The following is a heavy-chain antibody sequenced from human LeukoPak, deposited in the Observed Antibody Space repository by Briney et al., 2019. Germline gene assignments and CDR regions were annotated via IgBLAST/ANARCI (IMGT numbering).Heavy chain of an antibody. CDR3: ARRYCSGGSCYYDDY. Sequence: GESLKISCKGSGYSFTGYWIGWVRQMPGKGLEWMGIIYPGDSDTRYSPSFQGQVTISADKSISTAYLQWSSLKASDSAIYYCARRYCSGGSCYYDDYWGQGTLVTVSS. CDR1: GYSFTGYW. J-gene: IGHJ4*02. D-gene: IGHD2-15*01. CDR2: IYPGDSDT. V-gene: IGHV5-51*01.